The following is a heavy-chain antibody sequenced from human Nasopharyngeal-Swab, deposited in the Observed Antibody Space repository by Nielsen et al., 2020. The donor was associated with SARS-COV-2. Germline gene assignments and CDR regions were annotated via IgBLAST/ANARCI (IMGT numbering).Heavy chain of an antibody. CDR1: GGSFNGFY. CDR3: ARAGRVGDAYTGLDV. J-gene: IGHJ6*02. Sequence: GSLRLSCSVSGGSFNGFYWNWIRQAPGKGLEWIGEINHNERTNYNPSLKSRIAMLVDTSNNQVSLKVSSVRAGDTAVYYCARAGRVGDAYTGLDVWGQGTTVTVSS. D-gene: IGHD5-24*01. V-gene: IGHV4-34*01. CDR2: INHNERT.